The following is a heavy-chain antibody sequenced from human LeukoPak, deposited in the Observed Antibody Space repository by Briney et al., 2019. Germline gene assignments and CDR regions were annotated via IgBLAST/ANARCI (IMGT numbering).Heavy chain of an antibody. CDR2: LFYSGNT. CDR3: ARHRAYSYSSPFDI. J-gene: IGHJ3*02. D-gene: IGHD2-15*01. Sequence: SETLSLTCSVSGGSISSYYWSWIRQPPGKGLEWIGYLFYSGNTNSNPSLKSRVTIFVDPSKNQFSLRLSSVTAADTAVYYCARHRAYSYSSPFDIWGQGTMVTVSS. V-gene: IGHV4-59*08. CDR1: GGSISSYY.